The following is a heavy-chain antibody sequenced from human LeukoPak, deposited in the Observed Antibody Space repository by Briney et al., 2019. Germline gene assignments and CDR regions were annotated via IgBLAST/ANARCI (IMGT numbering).Heavy chain of an antibody. V-gene: IGHV4-59*08. CDR1: GGSISNYY. Sequence: SQTLSLTCTVSGGSISNYYWGWIRQPPGKGLEWIGYIYYSGSTNYNPSLKSRVTISVDTSKNQFSLKLSSVTAADTAVFYCARGRRWSDYWGQGTLVTVSS. J-gene: IGHJ4*02. CDR3: ARGRRWSDY. D-gene: IGHD5-24*01. CDR2: IYYSGST.